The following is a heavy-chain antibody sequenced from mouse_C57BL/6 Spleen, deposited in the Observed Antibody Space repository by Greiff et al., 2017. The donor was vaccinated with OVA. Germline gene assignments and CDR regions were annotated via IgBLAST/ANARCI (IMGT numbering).Heavy chain of an antibody. V-gene: IGHV1-39*01. J-gene: IGHJ4*01. D-gene: IGHD1-1*01. CDR2: INPNYGTT. CDR3: ARSGDYYGRDYAMDY. Sequence: EVQLVESGPELVKPGASVKISCKASGYSFTDYNMNWVKQSNGKSLEWIGVINPNYGTTSYNQKFKGKATLTADQSSSTAYMQLNSLTSEDSAVYYCARSGDYYGRDYAMDYWGQGTSVTVSS. CDR1: GYSFTDYN.